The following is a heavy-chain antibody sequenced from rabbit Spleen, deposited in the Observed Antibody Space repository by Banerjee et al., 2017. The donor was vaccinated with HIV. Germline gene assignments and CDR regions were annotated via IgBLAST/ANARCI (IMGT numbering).Heavy chain of an antibody. CDR2: IYVGSSGGT. V-gene: IGHV1S45*01. CDR1: GFSFSSSNW. D-gene: IGHD5-1*01. J-gene: IGHJ4*01. CDR3: ARARYDSSDYFAL. Sequence: QEQLEESGGDLVKPGASLTLTCTASGFSFSSSNWICWVRQAPGKGLDWIACIYVGSSGGTYCASWAKGRFTISKTSSTTVDLKMTSLTAADMATYFCARARYDSSDYFALWGPGTLVTVS.